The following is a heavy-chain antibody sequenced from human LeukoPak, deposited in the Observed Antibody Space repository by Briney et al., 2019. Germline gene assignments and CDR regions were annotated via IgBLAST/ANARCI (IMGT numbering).Heavy chain of an antibody. CDR2: IYCSGST. J-gene: IGHJ4*02. V-gene: IGHV4-59*13. CDR1: GGSISSYY. Sequence: PSETLSLTCTVSGGSISSYYWSWIRQPPGKGLEWIGYIYCSGSTNYNPSLKSRVTISVDTSKNQFSLKLSSVTAADTAVYYCARGDAAAAGTLFDYWGQGTLVTVSS. D-gene: IGHD6-13*01. CDR3: ARGDAAAAGTLFDY.